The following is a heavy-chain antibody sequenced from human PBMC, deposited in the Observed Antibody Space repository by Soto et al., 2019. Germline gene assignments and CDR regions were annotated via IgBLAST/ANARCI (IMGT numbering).Heavy chain of an antibody. CDR1: GFIFSNYC. CDR2: IKSDVTT. V-gene: IGHV3-74*01. CDR3: AKDRGEEGLKFLEWFGGMDL. D-gene: IGHD3-3*01. Sequence: XGSLRLSFAASGFIFSNYCMNWVGQAPGKGLVWVSHIKSDVTTSYADSVEGRFTVSRDDAKNTFYLQMNGLRAEDTAVYYCAKDRGEEGLKFLEWFGGMDLWGHGTTVTVSS. J-gene: IGHJ6*02.